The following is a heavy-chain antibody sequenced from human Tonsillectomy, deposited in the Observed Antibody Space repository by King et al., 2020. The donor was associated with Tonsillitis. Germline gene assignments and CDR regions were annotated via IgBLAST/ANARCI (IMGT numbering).Heavy chain of an antibody. J-gene: IGHJ4*02. V-gene: IGHV4-39*01. CDR3: ARVTYYDFGSGIGRFDY. Sequence: MQLQESGPGLVKPSETLSLTCTVSGGSISSSSYYWGWIRQPPGKGLEWIGSIYYSGSTYYNPSLKSRVTISVDTSKNQFYLKLSSVTAADTAVYDCARVTYYDFGSGIGRFDYWGQGTLVTVSS. CDR1: GGSISSSSYY. CDR2: IYYSGST. D-gene: IGHD3-3*01.